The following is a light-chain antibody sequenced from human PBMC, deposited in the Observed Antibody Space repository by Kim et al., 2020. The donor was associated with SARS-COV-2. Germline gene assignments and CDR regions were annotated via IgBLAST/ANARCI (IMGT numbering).Light chain of an antibody. Sequence: DIQMTQSPSTLSVSVGDRVTITCRASLSIGSWVAWFQQKPGKAPKLLIYKASSLESGVPSRFSGSGSGTEFTLTISSLQPDDFATYYCQQYDRFWTFGQGTKVDIK. CDR2: KAS. V-gene: IGKV1-5*03. J-gene: IGKJ1*01. CDR3: QQYDRFWT. CDR1: LSIGSW.